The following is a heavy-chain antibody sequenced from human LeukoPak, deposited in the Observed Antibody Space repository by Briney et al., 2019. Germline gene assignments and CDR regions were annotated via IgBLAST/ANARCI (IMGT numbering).Heavy chain of an antibody. D-gene: IGHD6-13*01. CDR3: ARDLETIAAAGLYFDY. J-gene: IGHJ4*02. V-gene: IGHV1-69*04. CDR2: IIPILGIA. Sequence: SVKVSCKASGGTFSSYAISWVRQAPGQGLEWMGRIIPILGIANYAQKFQGRVTITADKSTSTAYMELSSLRSEDTAVYYCARDLETIAAAGLYFDYWGQGTLVTVSS. CDR1: GGTFSSYA.